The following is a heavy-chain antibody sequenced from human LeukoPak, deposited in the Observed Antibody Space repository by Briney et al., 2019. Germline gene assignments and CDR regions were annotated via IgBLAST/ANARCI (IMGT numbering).Heavy chain of an antibody. V-gene: IGHV3-13*01. D-gene: IGHD3-3*01. CDR2: IGTAGDT. CDR1: GFTFDDYA. CDR3: ARGWNYDLPWRTGMDV. J-gene: IGHJ6*02. Sequence: GGSLRLSCAASGFTFDDYAMHWVRQATGKGLEWVSAIGTAGDTYYPGSVKGRFTISRENAKNSLYLQMNSLRAGDTAVYYCARGWNYDLPWRTGMDVWGQGTTVTVSS.